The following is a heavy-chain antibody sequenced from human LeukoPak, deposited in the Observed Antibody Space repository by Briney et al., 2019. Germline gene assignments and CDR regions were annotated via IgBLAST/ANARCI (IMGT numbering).Heavy chain of an antibody. CDR3: AWQIASAGTAGFDF. J-gene: IGHJ4*02. V-gene: IGHV4-4*07. D-gene: IGHD6-13*01. CDR2: IYSTGST. CDR1: GGSISSYY. Sequence: PSETLSPTCTVSGGSISSYYWSWIRQPAGKGLEWIGRIYSTGSTNYNPSLKSRVTMSVDTSKNQFSLRLRSVTAADTAVYYCAWQIASAGTAGFDFWGQGALVTVSS.